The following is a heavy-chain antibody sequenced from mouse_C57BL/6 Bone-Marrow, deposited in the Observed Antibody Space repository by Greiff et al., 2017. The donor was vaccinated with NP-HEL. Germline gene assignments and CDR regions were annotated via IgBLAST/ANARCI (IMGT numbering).Heavy chain of an antibody. J-gene: IGHJ4*01. CDR1: EYEFPSHD. V-gene: IGHV5-2*01. CDR3: AREKSTMVTTHYAMDY. D-gene: IGHD2-1*01. Sequence: EVKLVESGGGLVQPGESLKLSCESNEYEFPSHDMSWVRKTPEKRLELVAAINSDGGSTYYPDTRERRFIISRDNTKKTLYLQMSSLRSEDTALYYCAREKSTMVTTHYAMDYWGQGTSVTVSS. CDR2: INSDGGST.